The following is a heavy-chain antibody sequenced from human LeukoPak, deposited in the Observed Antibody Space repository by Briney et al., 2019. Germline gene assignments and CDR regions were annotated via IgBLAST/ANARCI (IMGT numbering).Heavy chain of an antibody. J-gene: IGHJ4*02. V-gene: IGHV3-21*01. D-gene: IGHD3-22*01. CDR1: GLTFLSYS. CDR2: ISSSSSYI. CDR3: ARDDYYDSSGTFDY. Sequence: GGSLRLSCAASGLTFLSYSMNWVRQAPGKGLAGVSSISSSSSYIYYADSVKGRFTISRDNAKNSLYLQMNSLRAEDTAVYYCARDDYYDSSGTFDYWGQGTLVTVSS.